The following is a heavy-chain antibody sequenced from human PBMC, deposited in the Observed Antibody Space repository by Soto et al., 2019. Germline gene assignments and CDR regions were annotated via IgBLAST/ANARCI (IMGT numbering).Heavy chain of an antibody. D-gene: IGHD6-19*01. CDR2: ISAFNGNP. V-gene: IGHV1-18*01. Sequence: QDQLVQSGAEVKKPGASVTVSCKASGYSFTNYGITWVRQAPGQGLEWMGWISAFNGNPHYAQKLQGRVTMTTDASTSTAYMELRSLRSDDTAVYYCARDRGVAPPVAGNTHYYYYMDVWGKGTTVIVSS. CDR1: GYSFTNYG. CDR3: ARDRGVAPPVAGNTHYYYYMDV. J-gene: IGHJ6*03.